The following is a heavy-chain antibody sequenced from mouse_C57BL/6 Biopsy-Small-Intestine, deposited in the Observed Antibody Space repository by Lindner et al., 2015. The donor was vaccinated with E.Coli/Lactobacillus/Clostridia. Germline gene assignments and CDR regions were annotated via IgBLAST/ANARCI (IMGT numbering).Heavy chain of an antibody. V-gene: IGHV1-81*01. J-gene: IGHJ2*01. D-gene: IGHD1-1*01. CDR3: ARRYYGSSPYYFDY. Sequence: VQLQESGAELARPGASVKLSCKASGYTFTSYGISWVKQRTGQGPEWIGEIYPRSGNTYYNEKFKGKVTLTADKSSSSAYMELRSLTSEDSAVYFCARRYYGSSPYYFDYWGQGTTLTVSS. CDR2: IYPRSGNT. CDR1: GYTFTSYG.